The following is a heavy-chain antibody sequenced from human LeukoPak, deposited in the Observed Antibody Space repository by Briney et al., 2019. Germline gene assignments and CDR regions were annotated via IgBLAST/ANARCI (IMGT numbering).Heavy chain of an antibody. CDR3: ARRTDYYDSSGYYYEDAFDI. Sequence: SETLSLTCTVSGGSISSGDYYWSWIRQPPGKGLEWIGYIYYSGSTYYKPSLKSRVTISVDTSKNQFSLKLSSVTAADTAVYYCARRTDYYDSSGYYYEDAFDIWGQGTMVTVSS. D-gene: IGHD3-22*01. V-gene: IGHV4-30-4*01. CDR1: GGSISSGDYY. J-gene: IGHJ3*02. CDR2: IYYSGST.